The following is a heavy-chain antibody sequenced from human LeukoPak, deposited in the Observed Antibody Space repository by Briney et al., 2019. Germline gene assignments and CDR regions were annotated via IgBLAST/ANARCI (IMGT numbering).Heavy chain of an antibody. CDR2: IYTSGST. Sequence: SETLSLTCTVSGASISSGGYYWSWIRQPAGKGLEWIGRIYTSGSTNYNPSLKSRVTMSVDTSKNQFSLKLSSVTAADTAVYYCARDVGGSYFLGWFDPWGQGTLVTVSS. CDR3: ARDVGGSYFLGWFDP. D-gene: IGHD1-26*01. J-gene: IGHJ5*02. CDR1: GASISSGGYY. V-gene: IGHV4-61*02.